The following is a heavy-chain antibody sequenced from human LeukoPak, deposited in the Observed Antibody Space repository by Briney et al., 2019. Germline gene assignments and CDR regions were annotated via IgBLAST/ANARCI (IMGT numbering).Heavy chain of an antibody. CDR1: GFTFSNSA. CDR2: ISGYSVTT. J-gene: IGHJ4*02. Sequence: GGSLGPSCAASGFTFSNSAMSWVRQSPGKGLEWVSFISGYSVTTYYADSVQGRSTVSRDNSKKTLYLQMHSLRDEDTAIYYCAKHYGDYFLDFWGQGTLVTVSS. D-gene: IGHD4-17*01. CDR3: AKHYGDYFLDF. V-gene: IGHV3-23*01.